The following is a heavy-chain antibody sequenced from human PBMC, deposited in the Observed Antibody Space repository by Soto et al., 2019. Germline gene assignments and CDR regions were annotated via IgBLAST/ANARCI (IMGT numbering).Heavy chain of an antibody. D-gene: IGHD6-13*01. CDR1: GYTFTSYY. CDR3: ARSSSWGPPFDY. J-gene: IGHJ4*02. V-gene: IGHV1-46*01. Sequence: ASVKVYCKASGYTFTSYYMHWVRQAPGQGLEWMGIINPSGGSTSYAQKFQGRVTMTRDTSTSTVYMELSSLRSEDTAVYYCARSSSWGPPFDYWGQGTLVSVSS. CDR2: INPSGGST.